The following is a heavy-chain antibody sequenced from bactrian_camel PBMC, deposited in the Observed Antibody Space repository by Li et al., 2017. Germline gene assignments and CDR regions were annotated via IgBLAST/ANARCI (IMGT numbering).Heavy chain of an antibody. V-gene: IGHV3S53*01. D-gene: IGHD1*01. CDR3: AADRRVGSYLLRIPNEWSN. J-gene: IGHJ4*01. Sequence: VQLVESGGGAVQAGGSLNLSCTASSNEYRTYCMAWFRQVPGKDREGVATIDLEGNTKYADFVKGRFFISRDYTKTNLFLQMNSLKSEDSAMYYCAADRRVGSYLLRIPNEWSNWGQGTQVTVS. CDR1: SNEYRTYC. CDR2: IDLEGNT.